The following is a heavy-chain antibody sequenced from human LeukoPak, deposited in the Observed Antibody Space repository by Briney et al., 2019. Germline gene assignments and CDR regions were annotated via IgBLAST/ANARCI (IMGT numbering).Heavy chain of an antibody. CDR1: GFTFSSYA. CDR3: AKGGASKVYYDFWSGPRPIDY. D-gene: IGHD3-3*01. Sequence: GGSLRLSCAASGFTFSSYAMSWVRQAPGKGLEWVSAISGSGGSTYYADSVKGRFTISRDNSKNTLYLQMNSLRAEDTAVYYCAKGGASKVYYDFWSGPRPIDYWGQGTLVTVSP. J-gene: IGHJ4*02. CDR2: ISGSGGST. V-gene: IGHV3-23*01.